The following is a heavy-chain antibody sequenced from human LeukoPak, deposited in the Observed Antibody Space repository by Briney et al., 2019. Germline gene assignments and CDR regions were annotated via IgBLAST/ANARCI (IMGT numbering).Heavy chain of an antibody. CDR2: IYYSGST. D-gene: IGHD6-19*01. Sequence: SSETLSLTCTVSGGSISSYYWSWIRQPPGKGLEWIGYIYYSGSTDYNPSLKSRVTISVDTSKNQFSLKLSSVTAADTAVYYCARGGSGWYYYFDYWGQGTLVTVSS. CDR3: ARGGSGWYYYFDY. V-gene: IGHV4-59*01. CDR1: GGSISSYY. J-gene: IGHJ4*02.